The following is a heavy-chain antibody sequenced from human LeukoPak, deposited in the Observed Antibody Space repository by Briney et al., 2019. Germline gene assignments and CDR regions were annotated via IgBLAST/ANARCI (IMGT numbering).Heavy chain of an antibody. CDR1: GGSISSYY. D-gene: IGHD6-19*01. J-gene: IGHJ4*02. V-gene: IGHV4-59*01. CDR3: ASGGLGLIDY. Sequence: PSETLSLTCTVSGGSISSYYWSWIRRPPGKGLEWIGYIYYSGSTNYNPSLKSRVTISVDTSKNQFSLKLSSVTAADTAVYYCASGGLGLIDYWGQGTLVTVSS. CDR2: IYYSGST.